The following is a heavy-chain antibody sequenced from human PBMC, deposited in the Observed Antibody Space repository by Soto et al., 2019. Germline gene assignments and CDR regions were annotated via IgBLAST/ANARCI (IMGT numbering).Heavy chain of an antibody. Sequence: EVQLVESGGGVVRPGGSLRLSCAASGFTFDVYAMSWVRQAPGKGLEWVAVINWNGRSTTYADSLKGRFTISRDNAKNALHLQIKSLRAEDTALYFCARCSSTSCYIMASFDNWGQGTLVTVSS. CDR2: INWNGRST. CDR1: GFTFDVYA. D-gene: IGHD2-2*02. V-gene: IGHV3-20*04. J-gene: IGHJ4*02. CDR3: ARCSSTSCYIMASFDN.